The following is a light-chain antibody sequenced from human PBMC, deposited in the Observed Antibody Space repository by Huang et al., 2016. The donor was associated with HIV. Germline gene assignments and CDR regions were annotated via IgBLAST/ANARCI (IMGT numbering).Light chain of an antibody. J-gene: IGKJ4*01. CDR1: QSVDFY. V-gene: IGKV3-11*01. CDR3: QQRTNWPQLT. Sequence: IVLTQSPATLSLSPGETATLSCRASQSVDFYLAWYQQRLGQAPRLLIYDATNRATGTPDRFSGSGSGTDFTLTISSLEAEDFAVYYCQQRTNWPQLTFGGGTKVEIK. CDR2: DAT.